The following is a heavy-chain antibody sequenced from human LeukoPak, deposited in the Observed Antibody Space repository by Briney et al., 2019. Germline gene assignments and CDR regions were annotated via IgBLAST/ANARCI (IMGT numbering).Heavy chain of an antibody. D-gene: IGHD3-22*01. Sequence: ASVKVSCKASGGTFRSYAISWVRQAPGQGLEWMGGIIPIFGTANYAQKFQGRVTITADESTSTAYMELSSLRSEDTAVYYCASYYYDRTSTYYFDYWGQGTLVTVSS. CDR1: GGTFRSYA. CDR3: ASYYYDRTSTYYFDY. V-gene: IGHV1-69*13. CDR2: IIPIFGTA. J-gene: IGHJ4*02.